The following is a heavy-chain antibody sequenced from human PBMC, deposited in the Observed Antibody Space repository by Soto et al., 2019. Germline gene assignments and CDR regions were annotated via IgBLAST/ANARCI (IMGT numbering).Heavy chain of an antibody. V-gene: IGHV4-30-4*01. CDR2: IYSSGST. J-gene: IGHJ4*02. D-gene: IGHD3-22*01. CDR1: GVSISSGDDY. Sequence: QVQLQESGPGLVKPSQTLSLTCIVSGVSISSGDDYWSWIRQPPGKGLEWIGYIYSSGSTYCNPSLRSRATKSADTSKNQFSLELTSVTAADTAVYYCARGGGYDYWGQGALVTVSS. CDR3: ARGGGYDY.